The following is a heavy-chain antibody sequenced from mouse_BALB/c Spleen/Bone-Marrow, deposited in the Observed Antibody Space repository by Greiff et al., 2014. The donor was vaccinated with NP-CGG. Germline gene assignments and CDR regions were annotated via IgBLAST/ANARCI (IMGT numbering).Heavy chain of an antibody. V-gene: IGHV1-80*01. J-gene: IGHJ2*01. CDR3: ARRGYYYGSSYVDY. CDR2: IYPGDGDT. CDR1: GYAFSSYW. D-gene: IGHD1-1*01. Sequence: LQESGAELVRPGSSVKISCKASGYAFSSYWMNWVKRRPGQGLEWIGQIYPGDGDTNYNGKFKGKATLTADKSSSTAYVQLSSLTSEDSAVYFCARRGYYYGSSYVDYWGQGTTLTVSS.